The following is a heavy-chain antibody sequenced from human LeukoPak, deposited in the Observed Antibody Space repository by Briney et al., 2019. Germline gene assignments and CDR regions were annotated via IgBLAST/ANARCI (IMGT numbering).Heavy chain of an antibody. Sequence: GGSLRLSCAASGFTFTNYWMSWVRQAPGKGPEWVATIREDGGDIYYVGSVKGRFTISRDNAKNSLFLQMNSLRAEDTAVYYCVRDRGSGSSQTHEFFEHWGQGTLVTVSS. J-gene: IGHJ1*01. CDR2: IREDGGDI. D-gene: IGHD1-26*01. CDR3: VRDRGSGSSQTHEFFEH. V-gene: IGHV3-7*01. CDR1: GFTFTNYW.